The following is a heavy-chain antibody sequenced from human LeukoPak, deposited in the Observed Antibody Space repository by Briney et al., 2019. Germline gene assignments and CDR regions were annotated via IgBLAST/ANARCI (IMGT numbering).Heavy chain of an antibody. CDR1: GYIFTGYY. CDR2: INPNSGGT. J-gene: IGHJ4*02. V-gene: IGHV1-2*02. CDR3: ARGEGDSSSWPLNY. D-gene: IGHD6-13*01. Sequence: ASVKVSCKASGYIFTGYYMHWVRQAPGQGLEWMGWINPNSGGTKYAQQFQGRVTITRHTSISTAYMELSRLTSDDTALYYCARGEGDSSSWPLNYWGQGTLVPVSS.